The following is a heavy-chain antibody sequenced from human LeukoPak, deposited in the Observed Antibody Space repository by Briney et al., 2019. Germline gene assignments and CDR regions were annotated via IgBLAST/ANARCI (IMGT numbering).Heavy chain of an antibody. D-gene: IGHD4-11*01. J-gene: IGHJ4*02. V-gene: IGHV3-21*01. Sequence: GGSLRLSCAASGFTFSSYSMNWVRQAPGKGLEWVSSISSSSSYIYYADSVKGRFTISRDNAKNSLYLQMNSLRAEDTAVYCCARESTTVKSVYFDYWGQGTLVTVSS. CDR2: ISSSSSYI. CDR1: GFTFSSYS. CDR3: ARESTTVKSVYFDY.